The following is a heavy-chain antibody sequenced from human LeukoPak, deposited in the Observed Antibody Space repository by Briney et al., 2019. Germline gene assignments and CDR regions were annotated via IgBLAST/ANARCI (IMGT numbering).Heavy chain of an antibody. Sequence: PSETLSLTCAVSGGSISSGGYSWSWIRQPPGKGLEWIGYIYHSGSTYYNPSLKSRVTISADTSKNQFSLTLGSVSATETAVYYCVSPRGFSYGYFDYWGQGTLVTVSS. CDR1: GGSISSGGYS. CDR3: VSPRGFSYGYFDY. CDR2: IYHSGST. J-gene: IGHJ4*02. D-gene: IGHD5-18*01. V-gene: IGHV4-30-2*03.